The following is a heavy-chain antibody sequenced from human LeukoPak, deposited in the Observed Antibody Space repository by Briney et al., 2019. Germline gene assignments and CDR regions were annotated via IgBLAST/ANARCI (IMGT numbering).Heavy chain of an antibody. CDR2: INYSGST. CDR3: ARRGVRGYSYGYRPNWFDP. V-gene: IGHV4-34*01. D-gene: IGHD5-18*01. CDR1: SESFSGYF. Sequence: SETLSLTCALYSESFSGYFWSWIRQPPGKRLEWIGEINYSGSTNYNPSLKSRVTISVDTSKNQFSLKLSSVTAAHTAVYYWARRGVRGYSYGYRPNWFDPWGQGTLVTVSS. J-gene: IGHJ5*02.